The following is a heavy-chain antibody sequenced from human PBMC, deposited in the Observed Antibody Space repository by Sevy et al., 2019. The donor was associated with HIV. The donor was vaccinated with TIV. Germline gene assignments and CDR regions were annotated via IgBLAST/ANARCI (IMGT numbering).Heavy chain of an antibody. V-gene: IGHV3-23*01. CDR2: ISGSGGST. Sequence: GGSLRLSCAASGFTFSSYAMSWVRQAPGKGLEWISAISGSGGSTYYADSVKGRFTNSRDNSKNTLYLQMNSLRAEDTAVYYCAKMGFIVVVPAAILYYYYGMDVWGQGTTVTVSS. J-gene: IGHJ6*02. D-gene: IGHD2-2*02. CDR3: AKMGFIVVVPAAILYYYYGMDV. CDR1: GFTFSSYA.